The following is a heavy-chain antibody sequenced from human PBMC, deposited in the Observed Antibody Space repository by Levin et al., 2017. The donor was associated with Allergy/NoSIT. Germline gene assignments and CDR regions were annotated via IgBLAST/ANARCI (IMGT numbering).Heavy chain of an antibody. Sequence: GGSLRLSCAASGFTFSSYGMHWVRQAPGKGLEWVAVIWYDGSNKYYADSVKGRFTISRDNSKNTLYLQMNSLRAEDTAVYYCARVEYGSGGDYHDDYYYYYMDVWGKGTTVTVSS. D-gene: IGHD3-10*01. V-gene: IGHV3-33*01. CDR1: GFTFSSYG. J-gene: IGHJ6*03. CDR3: ARVEYGSGGDYHDDYYYYYMDV. CDR2: IWYDGSNK.